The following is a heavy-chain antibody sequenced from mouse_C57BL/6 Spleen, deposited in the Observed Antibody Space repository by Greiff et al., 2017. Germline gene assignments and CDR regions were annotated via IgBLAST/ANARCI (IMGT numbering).Heavy chain of an antibody. D-gene: IGHD1-1*01. CDR1: GYTFTSYW. CDR2: IHPNSGST. V-gene: IGHV1-64*01. Sequence: VQLQQPGAELVKPGASVKLSCKASGYTFTSYWMHWVKQRPGHGLEWIGMIHPNSGSTNYNEKFKSKATLTVDKSSSTAYMQLSSLTSEDSAVYYCARGITTVVAPLRYFDVWGTGTTVTVSS. CDR3: ARGITTVVAPLRYFDV. J-gene: IGHJ1*03.